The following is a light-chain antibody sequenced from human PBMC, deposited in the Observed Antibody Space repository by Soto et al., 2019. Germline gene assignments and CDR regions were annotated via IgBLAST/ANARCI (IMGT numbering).Light chain of an antibody. CDR2: DEY. CDR3: KQYGGPPSIT. J-gene: IGKJ5*01. CDR1: EILSSIY. V-gene: IGKV3-20*01. Sequence: EVVLTQSPGTLSLSPGQRATLSCRASEILSSIYVSWYKEKPGQAHRLLIHDEYGRANGIADTFSGSGSGIDLTFTISCMEPEPYEVSYCKQYGGPPSITSGQGTRLEIK.